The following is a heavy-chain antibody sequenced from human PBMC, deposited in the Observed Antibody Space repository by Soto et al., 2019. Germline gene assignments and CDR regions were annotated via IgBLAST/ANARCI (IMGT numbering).Heavy chain of an antibody. J-gene: IGHJ4*01. CDR1: GFTFGTYA. Sequence: PGGSLRLSCAASGFTFGTYAMHWVRQAPGKGLEWVAVIYYDGSNRYYGDAVKGRFTISRDNSKSTLYLQMSSLRAEDTALFYCARAFCTNGVCYYFFDYWGHGTLVTVSS. V-gene: IGHV3-30*12. D-gene: IGHD2-8*01. CDR3: ARAFCTNGVCYYFFDY. CDR2: IYYDGSNR.